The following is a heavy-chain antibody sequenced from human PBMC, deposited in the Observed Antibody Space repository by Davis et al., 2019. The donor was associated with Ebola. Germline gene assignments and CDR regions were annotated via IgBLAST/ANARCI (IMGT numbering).Heavy chain of an antibody. CDR1: GFTFSSYW. D-gene: IGHD5/OR15-5a*01. CDR3: ARIESITGDSHY. CDR2: ISYDGSNK. Sequence: GESLKISCAASGFTFSSYWMSWVRQAPGKGLEWVAVISYDGSNKYYADSVKGRFTISRDNSKNTLYLQMNSLRAEDTAVYYCARIESITGDSHYWGQGTLVTVSS. J-gene: IGHJ4*02. V-gene: IGHV3-30-3*01.